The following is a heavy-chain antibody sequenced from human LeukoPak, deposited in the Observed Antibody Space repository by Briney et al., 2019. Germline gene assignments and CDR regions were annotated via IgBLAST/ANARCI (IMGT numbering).Heavy chain of an antibody. V-gene: IGHV1-69*13. Sequence: SVKVSCKAPGGTFYSYAISWVRQAPGQGLKWMGGVISLFAAVYYAQKFQGRLNITADESTAYMELSSLRSEDTAVYYCARLRMGSRDRPRPPWYLDLWGRGTLITVSS. CDR1: GGTFYSYA. J-gene: IGHJ2*01. CDR3: ARLRMGSRDRPRPPWYLDL. D-gene: IGHD6-6*01. CDR2: VISLFAAV.